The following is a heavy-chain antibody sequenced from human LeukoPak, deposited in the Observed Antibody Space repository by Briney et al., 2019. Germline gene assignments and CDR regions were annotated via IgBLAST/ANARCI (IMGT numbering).Heavy chain of an antibody. J-gene: IGHJ4*02. D-gene: IGHD5-18*01. CDR1: GSVFSTYW. CDR3: ARQEYSSSAPDY. V-gene: IGHV5-51*01. CDR2: IYPGDSDT. Sequence: GASLQISCEASGSVFSTYWIGWGRQLPGKGLEWMGIIYPGDSDTKYSPSFQGQVTISADKSISTAYLQWSSLEASDTAVYYCARQEYSSSAPDYWGQGTLVTVSS.